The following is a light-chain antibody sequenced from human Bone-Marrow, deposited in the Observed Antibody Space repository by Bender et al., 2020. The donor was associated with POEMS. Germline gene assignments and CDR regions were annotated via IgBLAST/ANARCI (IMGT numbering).Light chain of an antibody. CDR1: SSDVGTYDL. V-gene: IGLV2-23*02. Sequence: QSALTQPASVSGSPGQSITISCSGTSSDVGTYDLVSWYQHHQGKAPKLIIFEVYKRPSGVSNRFSGSKSGNTASLTISGLQAEDEADYYCCSYAGSSTFYVFGTGTKVTVL. CDR2: EVY. CDR3: CSYAGSSTFYV. J-gene: IGLJ1*01.